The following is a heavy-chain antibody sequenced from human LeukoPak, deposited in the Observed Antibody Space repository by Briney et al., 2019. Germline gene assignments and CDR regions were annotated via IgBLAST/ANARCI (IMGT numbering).Heavy chain of an antibody. CDR2: IYYSGST. CDR3: ARGVAADGKVRGSWFDP. D-gene: IGHD6-13*01. Sequence: GSLRLSCAASGFVFSNYDFSWVRQPPGRGLEWIGSIYYSGSTYYNPSLKSRVTISVDTSKNQFSLKLSSVTAADTAVYYCARGVAADGKVRGSWFDPWGQGTLVTVSS. V-gene: IGHV4-39*01. J-gene: IGHJ5*02. CDR1: GFVFSNYD.